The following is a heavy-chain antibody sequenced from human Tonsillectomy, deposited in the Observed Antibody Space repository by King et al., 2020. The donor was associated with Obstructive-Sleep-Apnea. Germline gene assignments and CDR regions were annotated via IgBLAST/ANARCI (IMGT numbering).Heavy chain of an antibody. Sequence: VQLVESGGGVVQPGRSLRLSCAASGFTFSSYGMHWVRQAPGKGLEWVAVIWYDGSNKYYADSVKGRFTISRDNSKNTLYLQMNSLGAEDTAVYYCAKGRGSSWYRADFDYWGQGTLVTVSS. D-gene: IGHD6-13*01. V-gene: IGHV3-33*06. CDR3: AKGRGSSWYRADFDY. CDR1: GFTFSSYG. J-gene: IGHJ4*02. CDR2: IWYDGSNK.